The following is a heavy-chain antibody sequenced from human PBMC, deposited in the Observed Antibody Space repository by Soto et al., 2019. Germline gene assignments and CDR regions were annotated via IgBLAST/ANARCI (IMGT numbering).Heavy chain of an antibody. Sequence: GESLKISCKASGYSFTSNWIGWVRQMPGKGLEWMGIIYPGDSDTRYSPSFQGQVTISADKSITTAYLQWSSLKASDTAMYYCARRGCYYYGSSGWYGDVWGQGTTVTVSS. V-gene: IGHV5-51*01. CDR3: ARRGCYYYGSSGWYGDV. CDR1: GYSFTSNW. D-gene: IGHD6-19*01. CDR2: IYPGDSDT. J-gene: IGHJ6*02.